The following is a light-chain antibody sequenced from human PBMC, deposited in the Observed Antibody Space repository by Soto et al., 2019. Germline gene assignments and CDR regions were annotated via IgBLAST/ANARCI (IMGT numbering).Light chain of an antibody. CDR2: DAS. CDR1: QSVSSY. CDR3: QHRRD. J-gene: IGKJ5*01. V-gene: IGKV3-11*01. Sequence: ESVLTQSRTTLSLSPGCRPTLSCRASQSVSSYLAWYQQKPGQAPRLLIYDASNRATGIPARFSGSGSGTDFTLTIRSLEPEDFAVYYCQHRRDFGQGTRLEIK.